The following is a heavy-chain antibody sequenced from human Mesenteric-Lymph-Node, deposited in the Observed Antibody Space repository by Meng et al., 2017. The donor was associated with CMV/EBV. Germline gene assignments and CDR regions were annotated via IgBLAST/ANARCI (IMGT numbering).Heavy chain of an antibody. J-gene: IGHJ6*02. CDR2: ISSSSSYI. Sequence: GESLKISCAASGFTFSSYSMNWVRQAPGKGLEWVSSISSSSSYIYYADSVKGRFTISRDNAKNSLYLQMNGLRAEDTAVYYCARALCSSTSCYYYYGMDVWGQGTTVTVSS. CDR1: GFTFSSYS. CDR3: ARALCSSTSCYYYYGMDV. D-gene: IGHD2-2*01. V-gene: IGHV3-21*01.